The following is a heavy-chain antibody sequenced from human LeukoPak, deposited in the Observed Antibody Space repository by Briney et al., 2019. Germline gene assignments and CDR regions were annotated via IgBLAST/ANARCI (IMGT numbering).Heavy chain of an antibody. CDR2: ISAYNGNT. CDR1: GYTFTSYG. V-gene: IGHV1-18*01. CDR3: ARVDTAMVKKYYFDY. J-gene: IGHJ4*02. Sequence: ASVKVSCKASGYTFTSYGISWVRQAPGQGLEWMGWISAYNGNTNYAQKLQGRVTMTTDTSTSTAYMELRSLRSDDTAVYYCARVDTAMVKKYYFDYWGQGTLVTVSS. D-gene: IGHD5-18*01.